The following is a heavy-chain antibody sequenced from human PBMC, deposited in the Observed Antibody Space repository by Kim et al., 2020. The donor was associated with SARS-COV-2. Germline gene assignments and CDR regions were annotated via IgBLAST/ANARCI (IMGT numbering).Heavy chain of an antibody. CDR3: ARSGYGSAKWDLGY. CDR2: TYYRSGWYN. D-gene: IGHD3-3*01. CDR1: GDSVSSDRAT. J-gene: IGHJ4*02. Sequence: SQTLSLTCVISGDSVSSDRATWTWIRQSPSRGLEWLGRTYYRSGWYNDYAVSVKSRLIINPDTSKNQFSLQLKSVTPEDTAVYYCARSGYGSAKWDLGYWGQGTLVTVSS. V-gene: IGHV6-1*01.